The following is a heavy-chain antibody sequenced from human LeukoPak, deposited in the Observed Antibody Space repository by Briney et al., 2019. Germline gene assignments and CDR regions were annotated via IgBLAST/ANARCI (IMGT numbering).Heavy chain of an antibody. V-gene: IGHV3-7*01. D-gene: IGHD6-19*01. J-gene: IGHJ4*02. CDR2: ISPDGSDK. CDR1: GFTFSSYY. CDR3: VSWGSDWYNMNY. Sequence: QPGGSLRLSCAASGFTFSSYYMSWLRQAPGKGLEWAAHISPDGSDKYYVDSVKGRFTISRDSAKNSLYLQMNSLRAEDTAVYYCVSWGSDWYNMNYWGQGTLVTVSS.